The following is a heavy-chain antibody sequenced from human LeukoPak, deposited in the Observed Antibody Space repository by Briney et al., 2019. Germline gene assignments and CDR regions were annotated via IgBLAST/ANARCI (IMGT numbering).Heavy chain of an antibody. CDR3: ARYTEVLGRHVDY. D-gene: IGHD1-1*01. V-gene: IGHV1-2*02. CDR2: INPLTGST. CDR1: GYTFTDYY. Sequence: ASVKVSCKASGYTFTDYYMHWVRQAPRQGLEWVGWINPLTGSTGYAQKFQGRVTTTRDTSISTTYMELTRLRADDTAVYFCARYTEVLGRHVDYWGQGTPVTVFS. J-gene: IGHJ4*02.